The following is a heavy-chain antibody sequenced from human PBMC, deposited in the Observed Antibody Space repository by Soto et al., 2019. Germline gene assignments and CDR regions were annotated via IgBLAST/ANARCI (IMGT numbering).Heavy chain of an antibody. CDR3: ARHSLALRKNNWFDP. Sequence: PSETLSLTCTVSGDSIISSGFYGVWVRQPPGKGLEWIGSIFYLGSSYYNPSLKSRVTMSVDTSKNQFSLRLRSVTAADTALYFCARHSLALRKNNWFDPWGQGIMVTVSS. D-gene: IGHD3-3*02. CDR2: IFYLGSS. CDR1: GDSIISSGFY. J-gene: IGHJ5*02. V-gene: IGHV4-39*01.